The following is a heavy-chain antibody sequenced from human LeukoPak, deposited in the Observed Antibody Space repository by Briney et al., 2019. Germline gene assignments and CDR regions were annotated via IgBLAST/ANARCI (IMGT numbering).Heavy chain of an antibody. Sequence: GESLKISCKSSGYSFTSYWIGWVRQMPGKGLEWMGIIYPGDPDTRYSPSFQGQVTISADKSISTAYMELSRLRSDDTAVYYCARDQLELRNWGQGTLVTVSS. CDR2: IYPGDPDT. J-gene: IGHJ4*02. CDR3: ARDQLELRN. V-gene: IGHV5-51*01. D-gene: IGHD1-7*01. CDR1: GYSFTSYW.